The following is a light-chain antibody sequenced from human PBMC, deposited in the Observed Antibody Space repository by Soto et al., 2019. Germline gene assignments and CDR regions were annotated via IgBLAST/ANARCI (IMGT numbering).Light chain of an antibody. V-gene: IGKV1-5*03. CDR3: QHYNSYPLT. J-gene: IGKJ4*01. Sequence: DIQMTQSPSTLSASVGDRVTITCRASQSISSWLAWYQQKPGKAPKLLIYKASSLESGVPSRFSGSGSGTEFTLTISSLHPDDSASYYCQHYNSYPLTFGGGTKVEIK. CDR2: KAS. CDR1: QSISSW.